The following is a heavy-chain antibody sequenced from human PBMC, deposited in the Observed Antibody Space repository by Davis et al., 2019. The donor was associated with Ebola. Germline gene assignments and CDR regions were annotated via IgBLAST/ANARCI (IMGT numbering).Heavy chain of an antibody. J-gene: IGHJ6*04. CDR2: ISWNSGSI. CDR1: GFTFDDYA. CDR3: ARAEHIQLQGGMDV. D-gene: IGHD5-18*01. V-gene: IGHV3-9*01. Sequence: SLKISCVASGFTFDDYAMHWVRQAPGKALEWVSGISWNSGSIDYADSVKGRFTISRDNAKNSLHLQMNSLRAEDTAVYYCARAEHIQLQGGMDVWGKGTTVTVSS.